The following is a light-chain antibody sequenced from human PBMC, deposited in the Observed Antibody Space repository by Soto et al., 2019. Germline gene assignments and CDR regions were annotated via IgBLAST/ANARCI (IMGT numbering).Light chain of an antibody. CDR1: QSFSSRY. J-gene: IGKJ2*03. V-gene: IGKV3-20*01. CDR2: GAS. CDR3: QQYVSSPPYS. Sequence: EIVLTQSPGTLSLSPGERATLSCRASQSFSSRYLAWYQQKPGQAPRFLIYGASSRATGIPDRFSGSGSGTDFTLTISRVEPDDFAVYYCQQYVSSPPYSFGQGTKLEIK.